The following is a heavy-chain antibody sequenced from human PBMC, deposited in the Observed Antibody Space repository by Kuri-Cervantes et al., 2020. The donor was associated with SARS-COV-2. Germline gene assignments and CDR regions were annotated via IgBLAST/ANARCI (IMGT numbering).Heavy chain of an antibody. V-gene: IGHV4-39*02. D-gene: IGHD4-23*01. Sequence: SETLSLTCTVSGGSISSSSYYWGWIRQPPGKGLEWMGSIYYSGSTYYNPSLKSRVTISVDTSKNQFSLKLSSVTAADTAVYYCARDGGGARDYYYGMDVWGQGTTVTVSS. CDR3: ARDGGGARDYYYGMDV. J-gene: IGHJ6*02. CDR2: IYYSGST. CDR1: GGSISSSSYY.